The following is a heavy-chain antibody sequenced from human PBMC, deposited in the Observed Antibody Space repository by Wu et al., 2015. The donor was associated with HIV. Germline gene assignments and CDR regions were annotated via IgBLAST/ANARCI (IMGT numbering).Heavy chain of an antibody. CDR1: GGTFSSYA. D-gene: IGHD3-16*01. Sequence: QVQLVQSGAEVKKPGSSVKVSCKASGGTFSSYAISWVRQAPGQGLEWMGGIIPIFGTANYAQKFQGRVTITADESTSTAYMELSSLRSEDTAVYYCARGETGDLFGGLQGWFDPWGQGTLVTVSS. CDR3: ARGETGDLFGGLQGWFDP. V-gene: IGHV1-69*12. J-gene: IGHJ5*02. CDR2: IIPIFGTA.